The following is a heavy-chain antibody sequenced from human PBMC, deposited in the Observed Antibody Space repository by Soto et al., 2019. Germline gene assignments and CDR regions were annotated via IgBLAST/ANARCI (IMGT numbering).Heavy chain of an antibody. CDR2: IWYDGSNK. CDR1: GFTFSSYG. J-gene: IGHJ4*02. CDR3: GRDYYGSGNNTDY. Sequence: QVQLVESGGGVVQPGRSLRLSCAASGFTFSSYGMHWVRQAPGKGLEWVAVIWYDGSNKYYADSVKGRFTISRDNSKNTLYLQMTGMRAEDTAVYYCGRDYYGSGNNTDYWGQGTLVTVSS. D-gene: IGHD3-10*01. V-gene: IGHV3-33*01.